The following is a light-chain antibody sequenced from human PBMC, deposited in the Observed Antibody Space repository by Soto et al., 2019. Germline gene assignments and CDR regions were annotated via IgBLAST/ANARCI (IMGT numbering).Light chain of an antibody. CDR1: QSVSSNY. CDR3: QQYGGSPRT. CDR2: YAY. J-gene: IGKJ1*01. Sequence: EIVLTQSPGTLSLSPGEKATLSCRASQSVSSNYLAWYQQKPGQAPRLLIYYAYRRTTGIPDRFSGSGSGTDFTLTISGLEPEDFAVYYCQQYGGSPRTFGQGTKVGIK. V-gene: IGKV3-20*01.